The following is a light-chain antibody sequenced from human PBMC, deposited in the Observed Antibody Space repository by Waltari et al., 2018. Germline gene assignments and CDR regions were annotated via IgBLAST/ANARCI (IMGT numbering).Light chain of an antibody. Sequence: SYVLTQAPSVSVAPGQTASVTCGGDNIGNKNVHWYRQKPGQAPVLVVLDDTARPSGIPARLSGSNFGNTATLTISRVEAGDEADYYCQVWDSSRHHWVFGGGTTLTVL. CDR2: DDT. CDR1: NIGNKN. J-gene: IGLJ3*02. CDR3: QVWDSSRHHWV. V-gene: IGLV3-21*02.